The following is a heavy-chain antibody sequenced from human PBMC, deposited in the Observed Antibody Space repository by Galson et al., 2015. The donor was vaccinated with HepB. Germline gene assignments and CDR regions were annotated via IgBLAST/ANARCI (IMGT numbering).Heavy chain of an antibody. V-gene: IGHV3-9*01. CDR1: GFTFGDYA. D-gene: IGHD3-10*01. CDR3: AKGGGITSNWGPDY. Sequence: SLRLSCAASGFTFGDYAMHWVRQAPGKGLEWVSGITWNSGNIGYADSVKGRFIISRDNAKNSLYLQMNSLRAEDTALYYCAKGGGITSNWGPDYWVQGTLVTVSS. CDR2: ITWNSGNI. J-gene: IGHJ4*02.